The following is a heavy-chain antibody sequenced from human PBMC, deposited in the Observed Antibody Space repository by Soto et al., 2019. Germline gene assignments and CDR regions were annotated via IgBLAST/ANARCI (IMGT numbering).Heavy chain of an antibody. CDR1: GGSFSGYY. V-gene: IGHV4-34*01. J-gene: IGHJ4*02. Sequence: SETLSLTCAVYGGSFSGYYWSWIRQPPGKGLEWIGEINHSGSTNYNPSLKSRVTISVDTSKNQFSLKLSSVTAADTAVYYCARLSWGSYRPFDYWGQGTLVTVSS. CDR3: ARLSWGSYRPFDY. D-gene: IGHD3-16*02. CDR2: INHSGST.